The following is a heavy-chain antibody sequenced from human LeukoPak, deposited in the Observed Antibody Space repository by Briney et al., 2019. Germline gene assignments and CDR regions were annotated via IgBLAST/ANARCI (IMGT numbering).Heavy chain of an antibody. Sequence: ASVKVSCKASGYTFTDYALHWVRQAPGQSLEWMGWITTGRGDTQYSQAFQRRITITRDKSASTVSMDLSALRSEDTAVYYCARGGKQWRGVNYFDSWGQGTLVAVSS. CDR1: GYTFTDYA. CDR3: ARGGKQWRGVNYFDS. CDR2: ITTGRGDT. D-gene: IGHD6-19*01. J-gene: IGHJ4*02. V-gene: IGHV1-3*03.